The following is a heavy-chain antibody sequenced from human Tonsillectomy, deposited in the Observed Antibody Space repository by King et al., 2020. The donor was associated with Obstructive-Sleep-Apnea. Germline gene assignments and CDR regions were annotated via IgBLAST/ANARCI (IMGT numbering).Heavy chain of an antibody. V-gene: IGHV4-39*07. Sequence: QLQESGPGLVKPSETLSLTCTVSGGSISSSSYYLGWIRQPPGKGLEWIGSIYYSGNTYYNPSLRSRVTISVDTSKNQFSPTLSSVTAADTAMYYCARDAGPIAAAARDYWGQGTLVTVSS. CDR1: GGSISSSSYY. J-gene: IGHJ4*02. CDR3: ARDAGPIAAAARDY. D-gene: IGHD6-13*01. CDR2: IYYSGNT.